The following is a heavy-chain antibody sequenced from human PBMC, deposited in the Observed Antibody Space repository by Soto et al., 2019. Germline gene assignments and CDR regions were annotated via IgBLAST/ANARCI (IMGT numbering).Heavy chain of an antibody. Sequence: TGGSLRLSCSASGFTFSIYAMHWVRQAPGKGLEYVSEINSNGDSTYYADSVKGRFTISRDNSKNTLYLQMNSLRTEDTAVYYCVKEDAARFDYWGQGALVTVSS. V-gene: IGHV3-64D*08. D-gene: IGHD5-18*01. J-gene: IGHJ4*02. CDR2: INSNGDST. CDR3: VKEDAARFDY. CDR1: GFTFSIYA.